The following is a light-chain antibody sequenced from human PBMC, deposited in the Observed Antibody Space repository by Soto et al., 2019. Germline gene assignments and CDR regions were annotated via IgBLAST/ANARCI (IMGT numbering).Light chain of an antibody. J-gene: IGKJ1*01. Sequence: IQTTQSPSTLSGSVGDRVTITCRASQGIRNDLGWYQQKPGKAPKLLIYAASSLQSGVPSRFSGSGSGTDFTLTISSLQPEDFATYYCLQDYNYPRTFGQGTKVDIK. CDR1: QGIRND. CDR3: LQDYNYPRT. CDR2: AAS. V-gene: IGKV1-6*01.